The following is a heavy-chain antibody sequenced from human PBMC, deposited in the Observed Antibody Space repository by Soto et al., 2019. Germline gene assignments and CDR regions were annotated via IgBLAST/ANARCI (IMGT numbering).Heavy chain of an antibody. CDR2: IIPIFGTA. V-gene: IGHV1-69*13. J-gene: IGHJ6*02. CDR3: ARKSAIFGVGPIPPYYYGMDV. CDR1: GGTFSSYA. Sequence: SVKVSCRASGGTFSSYAISWVRQAPGQGLEWMGGIIPIFGTANYAQKFQGRVTITADESTSTAYMELSSLRSGDTAVYYCARKSAIFGVGPIPPYYYGMDVWGQGTTVTVSS. D-gene: IGHD3-3*01.